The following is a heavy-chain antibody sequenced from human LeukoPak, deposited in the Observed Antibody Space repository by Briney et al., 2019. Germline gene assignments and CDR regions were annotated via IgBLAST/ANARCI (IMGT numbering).Heavy chain of an antibody. CDR3: AKNGQSGFSFDP. D-gene: IGHD3-3*01. CDR2: IYHGGST. Sequence: SETLSLTCTVSGYSISSGYYWGWIRQPPGEGLEWIGSIYHGGSTYYNPSLKSRVTISLDTSKNQFSLKLNSVTAADTAVYYCAKNGQSGFSFDPWGQGTLVTVSS. CDR1: GYSISSGYY. J-gene: IGHJ5*02. V-gene: IGHV4-38-2*02.